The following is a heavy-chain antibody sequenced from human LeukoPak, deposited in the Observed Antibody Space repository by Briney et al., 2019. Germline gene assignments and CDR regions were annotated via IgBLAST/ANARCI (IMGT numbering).Heavy chain of an antibody. Sequence: GGSLRLSCAAAGFTFSGYAMTWVRQAPGKGLEWGSGISGRGDNTYYADSVKGRFTISRDNSKNTLYLQMNSLRAEDTAVYYCAKVTYGDGGAFDIWGQGTMVTVSS. CDR1: GFTFSGYA. V-gene: IGHV3-23*01. D-gene: IGHD4-17*01. CDR2: ISGRGDNT. CDR3: AKVTYGDGGAFDI. J-gene: IGHJ3*02.